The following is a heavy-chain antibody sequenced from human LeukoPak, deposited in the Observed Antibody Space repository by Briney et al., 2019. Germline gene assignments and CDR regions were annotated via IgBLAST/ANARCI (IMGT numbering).Heavy chain of an antibody. CDR3: ARGRIVVVPAAMSFRRGWFDP. V-gene: IGHV4-34*01. D-gene: IGHD2-2*01. CDR1: GGSFSGYY. Sequence: PSETLSLTCAVYGGSFSGYYWSWIRQPPGKGLDCIGEINHSGSTNYNPSLKSRVTISVDTSKNQFSLKLSSVTAADTAVYYCARGRIVVVPAAMSFRRGWFDPWGQGTLVTVSS. J-gene: IGHJ5*02. CDR2: INHSGST.